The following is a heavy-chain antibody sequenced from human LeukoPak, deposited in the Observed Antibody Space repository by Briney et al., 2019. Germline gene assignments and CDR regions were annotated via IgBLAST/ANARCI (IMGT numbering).Heavy chain of an antibody. CDR1: GGSISSSSYY. CDR3: AKSCGRVAAAGFYYYMDV. CDR2: IYYSGST. D-gene: IGHD6-13*01. V-gene: IGHV4-39*02. Sequence: SETLSLTCTVSGGSISSSSYYWGWIRQPPGKGLEWIGSIYYSGSTYYADSVKGRFTISRDNSKNSLYLQMNSLRAEDTALYYCAKSCGRVAAAGFYYYMDVWGKGTTVTVSS. J-gene: IGHJ6*03.